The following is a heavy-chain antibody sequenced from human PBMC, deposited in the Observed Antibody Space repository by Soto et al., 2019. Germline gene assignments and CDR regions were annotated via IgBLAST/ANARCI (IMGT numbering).Heavy chain of an antibody. CDR1: GYTFTSYG. Sequence: AAVKVSCKASGYTFTSYGISWVRQAPGQGLEWMGWISAYNGNTNYAQKLQGRVTMTTDTSTSTAYMELRSPRSDDTAVYYCARDKRKIVVVPAAIQYYYYGMDVWGQGTTVTVSS. D-gene: IGHD2-2*02. V-gene: IGHV1-18*01. CDR2: ISAYNGNT. J-gene: IGHJ6*02. CDR3: ARDKRKIVVVPAAIQYYYYGMDV.